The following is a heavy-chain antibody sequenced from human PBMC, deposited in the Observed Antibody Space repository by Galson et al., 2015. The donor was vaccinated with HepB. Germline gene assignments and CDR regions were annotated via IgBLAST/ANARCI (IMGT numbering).Heavy chain of an antibody. D-gene: IGHD2-21*02. CDR3: ARDKYGDSDWYFDL. Sequence: SLRHSCAASGFTFISYALHWVRQAPGKGLEWVAVISNDGSVKYYADSVKGRFTISSDHSKNTLYLQMNSLKPEDAAVYYCARDKYGDSDWYFDLWARGTLVTVSS. CDR1: GFTFISYA. V-gene: IGHV3-30*01. J-gene: IGHJ2*01. CDR2: ISNDGSVK.